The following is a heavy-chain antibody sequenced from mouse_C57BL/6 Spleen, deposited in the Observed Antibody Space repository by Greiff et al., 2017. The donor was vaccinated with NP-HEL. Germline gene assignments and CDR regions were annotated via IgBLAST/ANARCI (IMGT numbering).Heavy chain of an antibody. V-gene: IGHV7-3*01. J-gene: IGHJ4*01. Sequence: EVKVVESGGGLVQPGGSLSLSCAASGFTFTDYYMSWVRQPPGKALEWLGFIRNKANGYTTEYSASVKGRFTISRDNSQSILYLQMNALRAEDSATYYCARDYSNSYAMDYWGQGTSVTVSS. D-gene: IGHD2-5*01. CDR2: IRNKANGYTT. CDR1: GFTFTDYY. CDR3: ARDYSNSYAMDY.